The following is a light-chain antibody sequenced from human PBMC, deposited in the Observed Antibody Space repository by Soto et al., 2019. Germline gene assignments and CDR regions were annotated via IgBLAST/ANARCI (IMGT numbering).Light chain of an antibody. Sequence: SALTQPASVSGSPGQSISISCTGTSSDVGGYNYVSWHQQHPGKAPKLMIHDVSNRPSWVSNRFSGSKSGNTASLTISGLQAEDEADYYCSSYTSSSTYVFGTGTKLTVL. CDR3: SSYTSSSTYV. CDR1: SSDVGGYNY. J-gene: IGLJ1*01. V-gene: IGLV2-14*03. CDR2: DVS.